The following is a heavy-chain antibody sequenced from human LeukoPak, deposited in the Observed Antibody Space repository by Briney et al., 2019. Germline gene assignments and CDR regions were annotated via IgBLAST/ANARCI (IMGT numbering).Heavy chain of an antibody. CDR1: GFTFSSYA. V-gene: IGHV3-23*01. CDR3: AKDLEKIITMVRGVIDY. J-gene: IGHJ4*02. D-gene: IGHD3-10*01. Sequence: GGSLRLXCAASGFTFSSYAMSWGRLAPGKGLEWVSAISGSGGSTYYADSAKGRFTISRDNSKNTLYLQMNSLRAEDTAVYYCAKDLEKIITMVRGVIDYWGQGTLVTVSS. CDR2: ISGSGGST.